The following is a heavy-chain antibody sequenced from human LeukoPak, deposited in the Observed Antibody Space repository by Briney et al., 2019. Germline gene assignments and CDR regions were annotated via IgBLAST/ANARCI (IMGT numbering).Heavy chain of an antibody. CDR2: IYYSGST. V-gene: IGHV4-30-4*08. CDR1: GGSFSGYY. CDR3: ARVGGVDAFDI. D-gene: IGHD2-8*02. Sequence: KSSETLSLTCAVYGGSFSGYYWSWIRQPPGKGLEWIGYIYYSGSTYYNPSLKSRVTISVDTSKNQFSLKLSSVTAADTAVYYCARVGGVDAFDIWGQGTMVTVSS. J-gene: IGHJ3*02.